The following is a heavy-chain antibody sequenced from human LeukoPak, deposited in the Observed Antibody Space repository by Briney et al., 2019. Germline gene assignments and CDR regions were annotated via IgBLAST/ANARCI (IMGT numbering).Heavy chain of an antibody. CDR3: ARVAVAASGIYYYYYMDV. D-gene: IGHD6-19*01. V-gene: IGHV3-64*01. J-gene: IGHJ6*03. CDR1: GFTFSSYS. CDR2: ISSNWGST. Sequence: GGSLRLSCAASGFTFSSYSMRWVRQAPGKGLKYVSAISSNWGSTYYANSVKGRFTISRDNSKNTLYLQMGSLRAEDMAVYYCARVAVAASGIYYYYYMDVWGKGTTVTVSS.